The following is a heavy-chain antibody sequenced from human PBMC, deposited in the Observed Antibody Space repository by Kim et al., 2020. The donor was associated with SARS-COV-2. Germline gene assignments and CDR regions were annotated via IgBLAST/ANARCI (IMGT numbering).Heavy chain of an antibody. Sequence: ASVKVSCKASGYTFTNYAINWVRQAPGQGLEWMGWINTNTGNPTYAQGFTGRFVFSFSTSVITSSLQLSILQAADTSLYYCARDRGGTGMAPGGYWGQGPLVTVSP. V-gene: IGHV7-4-1*02. CDR2: INTNTGNP. CDR3: ARDRGGTGMAPGGY. J-gene: IGHJ4*02. D-gene: IGHD5-18*01. CDR1: GYTFTNYA.